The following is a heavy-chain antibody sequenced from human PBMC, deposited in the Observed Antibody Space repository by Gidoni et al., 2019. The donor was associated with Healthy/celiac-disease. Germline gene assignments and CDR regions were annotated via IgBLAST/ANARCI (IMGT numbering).Heavy chain of an antibody. CDR3: ARDVRQTTVTTGSFDL. D-gene: IGHD4-17*01. Sequence: QVQLQESGPGLVKPSQTLSLTCTVSGGSISSGGYYWSWIRQHPGKGLEWIGYIYYSVSTYYNPSLKSRVTISVDTSKTQFSLKLSSVTAADTSVYYCARDVRQTTVTTGSFDLWGRGTLVTVSS. V-gene: IGHV4-31*03. CDR2: IYYSVST. J-gene: IGHJ2*01. CDR1: GGSISSGGYY.